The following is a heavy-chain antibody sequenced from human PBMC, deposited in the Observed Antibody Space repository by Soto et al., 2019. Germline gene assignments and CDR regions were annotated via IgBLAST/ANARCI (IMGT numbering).Heavy chain of an antibody. CDR2: IYYSGST. CDR3: ARRLMTTVTGVYYYYMDV. Sequence: PSETLSLTCTVSGGSISSGGYYWSWIRQHPGKGLEWIGYIYYSGSTYYNPSLKSRVTISVGTSKNQFSLKLSSVTAADTAVYYCARRLMTTVTGVYYYYMDVWGKGTTVTVSS. D-gene: IGHD4-17*01. V-gene: IGHV4-39*01. CDR1: GGSISSGGYY. J-gene: IGHJ6*03.